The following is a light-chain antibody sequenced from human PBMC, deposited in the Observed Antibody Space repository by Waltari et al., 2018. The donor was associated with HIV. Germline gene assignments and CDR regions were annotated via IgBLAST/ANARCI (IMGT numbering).Light chain of an antibody. CDR1: QNILFASASENC. Sequence: IVMTQSPDSLAVSLGERANIHCKSSQNILFASASENCLAWSQQKPGQPPKLLIRGSSVRAYGGPDRFSGSGSQTDFTLTISSLQAEDAAVYYCQQYFSIPWTFGQGTKLEIK. CDR3: QQYFSIPWT. CDR2: GSS. V-gene: IGKV4-1*01. J-gene: IGKJ1*01.